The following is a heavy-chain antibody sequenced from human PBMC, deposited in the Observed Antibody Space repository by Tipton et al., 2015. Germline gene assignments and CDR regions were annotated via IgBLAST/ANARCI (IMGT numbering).Heavy chain of an antibody. J-gene: IGHJ4*02. D-gene: IGHD3-10*01. CDR2: ISQSGNT. CDR1: GGSISSTNW. V-gene: IGHV4-4*02. CDR3: ARKPVVRGAYYYFDY. Sequence: TLSLTCAVSGGSISSTNWWTWVRQPPGKGLEWIGEISQSGNTNYNPSLKSRVTISADKSKNQFSLNLKSVTAADTAFYYCARKPVVRGAYYYFDYWGQGTLVTVSS.